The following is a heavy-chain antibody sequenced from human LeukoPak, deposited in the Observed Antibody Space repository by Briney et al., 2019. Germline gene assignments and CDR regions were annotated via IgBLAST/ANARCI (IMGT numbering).Heavy chain of an antibody. CDR3: ARDLGIDYGSGSYYTWAIYYFDY. D-gene: IGHD3-10*01. CDR1: GFTFSSYS. V-gene: IGHV3-48*04. Sequence: GGSLRLSCAASGFTFSSYSMNWVRQAPGKGLEWVSYISSSSSTIYYADSVKGRFTISRDNAKNSLYLQMNSLRAEDTAVYYCARDLGIDYGSGSYYTWAIYYFDYWGQGTLVTVSS. CDR2: ISSSSSTI. J-gene: IGHJ4*02.